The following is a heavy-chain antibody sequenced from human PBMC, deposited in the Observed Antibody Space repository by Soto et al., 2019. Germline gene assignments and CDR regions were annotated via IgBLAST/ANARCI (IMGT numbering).Heavy chain of an antibody. Sequence: SETLSLTCAVYGGSFSGYYWTWIRQPTGTGLEWIGEINHSGSTNYNPSLKSRVTISVDTSKNQFSLKLTSVTAADTAVYYCARVLLWFGELNYYYYYGMDVWGQGTTVTVSS. CDR1: GGSFSGYY. CDR3: ARVLLWFGELNYYYYYGMDV. D-gene: IGHD3-10*01. V-gene: IGHV4-34*01. CDR2: INHSGST. J-gene: IGHJ6*02.